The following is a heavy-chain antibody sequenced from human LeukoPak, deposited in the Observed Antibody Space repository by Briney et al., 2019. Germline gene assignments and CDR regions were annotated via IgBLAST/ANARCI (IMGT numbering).Heavy chain of an antibody. Sequence: GGSLRLSCAASGFTFSSYSMNWVRQAPGKGLEWVSSISSSSSYIYYADSVKGRFTISRDNAKNPLYLQMNSLRAEDTAVYYCARVGAAAGTGDYWGQGTLVTVSS. CDR3: ARVGAAAGTGDY. CDR2: ISSSSSYI. CDR1: GFTFSSYS. V-gene: IGHV3-21*01. J-gene: IGHJ4*02. D-gene: IGHD6-13*01.